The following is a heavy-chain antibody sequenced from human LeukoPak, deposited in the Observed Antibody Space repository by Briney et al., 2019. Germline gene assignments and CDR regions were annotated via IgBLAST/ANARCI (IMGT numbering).Heavy chain of an antibody. CDR3: ARGGGSSS. V-gene: IGHV3-7*01. CDR1: GFSFSNFW. Sequence: QSGGSLRLSCAASGFSFSNFWMSWVRQAPGKGLEWVANIKPDGSATNYVDSVKGRFTISRDNAKNSLDLQMNSLRAEDTAVYYCARGGGSSSWGQGTLVTVSS. J-gene: IGHJ5*02. CDR2: IKPDGSAT. D-gene: IGHD6-6*01.